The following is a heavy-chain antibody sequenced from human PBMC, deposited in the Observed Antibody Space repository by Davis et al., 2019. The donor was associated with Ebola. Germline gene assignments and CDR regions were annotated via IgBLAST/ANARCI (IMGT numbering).Heavy chain of an antibody. J-gene: IGHJ4*02. CDR3: ARHEADIVVVVAAYDY. Sequence: GESLKISCKGSGDSFTNYWTGWVRQMPGKGLEWMGIIYLGNSATKYSPSFQGQVTISADKSISTAYLQWSSLKASDTAMYYCARHEADIVVVVAAYDYWGQGTLVTVSS. D-gene: IGHD2-15*01. V-gene: IGHV5-51*01. CDR2: IYLGNSAT. CDR1: GDSFTNYW.